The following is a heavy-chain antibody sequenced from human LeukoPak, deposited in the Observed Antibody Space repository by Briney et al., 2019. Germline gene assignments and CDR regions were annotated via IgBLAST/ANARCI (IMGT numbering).Heavy chain of an antibody. CDR2: SYYRSKWYY. V-gene: IGHV6-1*01. Sequence: SQTLSLTCAISGDSVSSSSASWNWIRQSPSRGLEWLGRSYYRSKWYYDFAVSVKSRITISTDTSNNQFSLHLNSVIPEDTAVYYCAGEIRPNEDAFDIWGQGKMVTVSS. CDR3: AGEIRPNEDAFDI. CDR1: GDSVSSSSAS. D-gene: IGHD1-1*01. J-gene: IGHJ3*02.